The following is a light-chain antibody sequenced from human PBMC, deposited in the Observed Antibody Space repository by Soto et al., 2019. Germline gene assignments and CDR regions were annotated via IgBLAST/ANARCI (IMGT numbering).Light chain of an antibody. V-gene: IGLV2-14*01. CDR3: TSYTSSSTPV. Sequence: QSVLAQPASVSGAPGQAITISCTGTSSDVGGYNYVSWYQQHPGKAPKLMIYEVSDRPSGVSDRFSGSKSGNTASLTISMLQAEDEADYYCTSYTSSSTPVFGTGTKVTVL. CDR1: SSDVGGYNY. CDR2: EVS. J-gene: IGLJ1*01.